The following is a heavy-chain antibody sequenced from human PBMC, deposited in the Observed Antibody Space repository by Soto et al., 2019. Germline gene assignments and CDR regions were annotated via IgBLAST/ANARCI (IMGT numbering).Heavy chain of an antibody. Sequence: EVQLLESGGGLVQPGESLRLSCAVSGFTFSNYAMSWVRQVPGKGPEWVSTISGSGGSTYYADSVKGRFTISRDNSKNTLYRQMTGLRAEDPAVYYCVKQQMRGIRAFDYWGQGTLVTVSS. CDR2: ISGSGGST. CDR3: VKQQMRGIRAFDY. D-gene: IGHD6-13*01. CDR1: GFTFSNYA. V-gene: IGHV3-23*01. J-gene: IGHJ4*02.